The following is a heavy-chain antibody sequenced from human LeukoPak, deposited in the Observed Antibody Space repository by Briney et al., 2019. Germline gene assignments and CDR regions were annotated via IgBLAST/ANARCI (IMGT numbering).Heavy chain of an antibody. CDR2: TYYRSKWSD. CDR1: GDSVSSNLVT. Sequence: SQTLSLTCAISGDSVSSNLVTWNWIRQSPSRGLEWLGRTYYRSKWSDDYAVSVKSRITINPDTSKNQFSLQLNSVTPEDTAVYSCARATSGCFDYWGQGTLVTVSS. V-gene: IGHV6-1*01. CDR3: ARATSGCFDY. J-gene: IGHJ4*02.